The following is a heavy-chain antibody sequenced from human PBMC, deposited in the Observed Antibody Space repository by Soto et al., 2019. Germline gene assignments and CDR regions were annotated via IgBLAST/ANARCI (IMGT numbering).Heavy chain of an antibody. CDR3: ASLVRGVTNNWFDP. V-gene: IGHV3-21*01. CDR2: ISSSSSYI. CDR1: GFTFSSYS. J-gene: IGHJ5*02. D-gene: IGHD3-10*01. Sequence: PGGSLRLSCAASGFTFSSYSMNWVRQAPGKGLEWVSSISSSSSYIYYADSVKGRFTISRDNAKNSLYLQMNSLRAEDTAVYYCASLVRGVTNNWFDPWGQGTLVTVSS.